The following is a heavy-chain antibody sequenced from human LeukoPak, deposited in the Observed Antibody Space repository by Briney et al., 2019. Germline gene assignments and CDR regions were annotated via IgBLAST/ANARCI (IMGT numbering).Heavy chain of an antibody. CDR3: ARDHDDSSGYSYDSWFDP. J-gene: IGHJ5*02. CDR2: INPNSGAT. CDR1: EYTFTGYH. Sequence: GASVKVSCKASEYTFTGYHIHWVRQAPGQGLEWMGWINPNSGATNFAQKFQGRVTMSRDTSISTAYMELSRLRSDDTAVYYCARDHDDSSGYSYDSWFDPWGQGTLVTVSS. D-gene: IGHD3-22*01. V-gene: IGHV1-2*02.